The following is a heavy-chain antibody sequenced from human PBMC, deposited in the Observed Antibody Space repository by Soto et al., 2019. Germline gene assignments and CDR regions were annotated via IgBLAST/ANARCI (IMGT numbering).Heavy chain of an antibody. D-gene: IGHD2-2*01. CDR2: IYWDDDK. J-gene: IGHJ3*01. Sequence: QITLKESGPTLVKPTQTLTLTCTFSGFSLSADGVGVGWIRQPPGKALEWLALIYWDDDKRYRPSLKSKLTITKDPSKKQVVLTMTNMDPVDTATYYCAHAYGGTSWPNDAFDVWGQGTVVTVSS. V-gene: IGHV2-5*02. CDR3: AHAYGGTSWPNDAFDV. CDR1: GFSLSADGVG.